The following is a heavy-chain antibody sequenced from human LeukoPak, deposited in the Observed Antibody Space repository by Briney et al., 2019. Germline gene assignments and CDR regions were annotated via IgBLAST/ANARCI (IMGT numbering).Heavy chain of an antibody. CDR2: INPNSGGT. V-gene: IGHV1-2*02. D-gene: IGHD3-3*01. Sequence: ASVKVSCKASGYTFTGYYMHWVRQAPGQGLEWMGWINPNSGGTNYAQKFQGRVTMTRDTSISTAYMELSRLRSDDTAVYYYARGPRGGEWLFCDYWGQGTLVTVSS. CDR3: ARGPRGGEWLFCDY. J-gene: IGHJ4*02. CDR1: GYTFTGYY.